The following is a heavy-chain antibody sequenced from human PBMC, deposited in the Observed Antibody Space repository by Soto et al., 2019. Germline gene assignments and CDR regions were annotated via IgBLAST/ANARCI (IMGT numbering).Heavy chain of an antibody. CDR1: GYTLSNYG. D-gene: IGHD3-3*01. J-gene: IGHJ6*03. CDR3: VRDHHDFSSDYHYYHMDV. CDR2: SSTYNGNT. V-gene: IGHV1-18*01. Sequence: QAQLVQSGAEMKKPGASVKVSCKASGYTLSNYGISWVRQAPGQGLEWMGWSSTYNGNTKYAKKFQGRVTMTTDTSTSTAYMELRSLRSDGTAVYYCVRDHHDFSSDYHYYHMDVWGKGTTVTVSS.